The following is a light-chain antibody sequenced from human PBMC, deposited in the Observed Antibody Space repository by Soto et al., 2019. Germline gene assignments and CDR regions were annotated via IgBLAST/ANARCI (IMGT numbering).Light chain of an antibody. CDR1: QGISSY. CDR2: SAS. CDR3: QQLNSYSLT. Sequence: DIQLTQSPSFLSASVGDRVTITCRASQGISSYLSWYQQKPGKAPKLLIYSASILQSGVPSRCSGSGSGTEFTLTISSLQPEDFATYYCQQLNSYSLTFGQGTRLEIK. J-gene: IGKJ5*01. V-gene: IGKV1-9*01.